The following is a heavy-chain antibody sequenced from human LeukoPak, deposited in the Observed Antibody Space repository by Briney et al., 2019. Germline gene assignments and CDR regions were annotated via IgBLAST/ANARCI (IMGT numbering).Heavy chain of an antibody. J-gene: IGHJ3*02. CDR3: VRSYDI. CDR2: INSDGSST. CDR1: GFTFSSYW. V-gene: IGHV3-74*01. Sequence: GGSLRLSCAASGFTFSSYWMHWVRQAPGKGLVWVARINSDGSSTSYADFVRGRFTISRDNAKNTLFLERNSLRDEDTAMYYCVRSYDIWGQGTMVTVSS.